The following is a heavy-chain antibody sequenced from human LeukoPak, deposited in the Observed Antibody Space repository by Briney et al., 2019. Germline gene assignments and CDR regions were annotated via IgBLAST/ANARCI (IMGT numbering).Heavy chain of an antibody. Sequence: SVKVSCKASGYTFTCYYMHWVRQAPGQGLEWMGWINPNSGGTNYAQKFQGRVTMTRDTSISTAYMELSRLRSDDTAVYYCARDGGYDSGYYYYYYGMDVWGQGTTVTVSS. J-gene: IGHJ6*02. D-gene: IGHD5-12*01. CDR3: ARDGGYDSGYYYYYYGMDV. V-gene: IGHV1-2*02. CDR2: INPNSGGT. CDR1: GYTFTCYY.